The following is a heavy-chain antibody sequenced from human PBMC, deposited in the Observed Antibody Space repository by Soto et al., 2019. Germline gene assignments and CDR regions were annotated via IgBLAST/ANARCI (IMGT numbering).Heavy chain of an antibody. V-gene: IGHV3-21*01. CDR1: GFTFSSYS. Sequence: PGGSLRLSCAASGFTFSSYSMNWVRQAPGKGLEWVSSISSSSSYIYYADSVKGRLTISRDNAKNSLYLQMNSLRAEDTSVYYCARDRYSASDYGFDDWGQGTLVTVSS. CDR3: ARDRYSASDYGFDD. CDR2: ISSSSSYI. J-gene: IGHJ4*02. D-gene: IGHD1-26*01.